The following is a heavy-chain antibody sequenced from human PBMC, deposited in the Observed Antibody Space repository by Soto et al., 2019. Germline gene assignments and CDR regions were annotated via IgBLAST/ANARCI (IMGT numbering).Heavy chain of an antibody. CDR1: GGSISSDY. V-gene: IGHV4-59*01. CDR2: IYYNGRI. Sequence: SETLSLTCTVSGGSISSDYWTWIRQPPGKGLEWIGYIYYNGRINYNPSLKSRVTISIDVSKNQLSLKMLSVTAADTAVYYCARGSEGYYGSGTVDSWGQGTLVTVSS. CDR3: ARGSEGYYGSGTVDS. J-gene: IGHJ4*02. D-gene: IGHD3-10*01.